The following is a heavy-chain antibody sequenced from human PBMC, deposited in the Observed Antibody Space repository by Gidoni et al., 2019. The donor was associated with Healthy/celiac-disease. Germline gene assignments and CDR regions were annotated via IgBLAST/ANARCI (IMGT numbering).Heavy chain of an antibody. CDR3: ARDLDYYGSGSYDYYYYGMDV. CDR2: ISYDGSNK. V-gene: IGHV3-30*01. D-gene: IGHD3-10*01. CDR1: GFPFSSYA. Sequence: QVQLVESGGGVVQPGRSLRLSCAASGFPFSSYAMPLVRQAQGKGLEWVAVISYDGSNKYYADSVKGRFTISRDNSKNTLYLKMNSLRAEDTAVYYCARDLDYYGSGSYDYYYYGMDVWGQGTTVTVSS. J-gene: IGHJ6*02.